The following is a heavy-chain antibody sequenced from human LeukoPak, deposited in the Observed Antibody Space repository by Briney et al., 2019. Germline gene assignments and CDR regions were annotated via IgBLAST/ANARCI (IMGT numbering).Heavy chain of an antibody. CDR2: ISWNSGSI. CDR1: GFTFDDYA. Sequence: PGRSLRLSCAASGFTFDDYAMNWVREAPGKGLEWVSGISWNSGSIGYADPVKGRFTISRDNAKNSLYLQMHSLRAEDTALYYCARSNYGDYLDAFDIWGQGTMVTVSS. D-gene: IGHD4-17*01. CDR3: ARSNYGDYLDAFDI. J-gene: IGHJ3*02. V-gene: IGHV3-9*01.